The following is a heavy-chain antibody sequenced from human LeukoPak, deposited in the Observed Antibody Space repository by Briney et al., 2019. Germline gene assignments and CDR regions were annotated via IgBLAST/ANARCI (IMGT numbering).Heavy chain of an antibody. Sequence: ASVKVSCKVSGYTLTELSMHWVRQAPGKGLEWMGGFDPEDGETIYAQKFQGRVTMTEDTSTDTAYMELSSLRSEDTAVYYCAREIPRYSSSWSPSFDYWGQGTLVTVSS. CDR1: GYTLTELS. D-gene: IGHD6-13*01. V-gene: IGHV1-24*01. J-gene: IGHJ4*02. CDR2: FDPEDGET. CDR3: AREIPRYSSSWSPSFDY.